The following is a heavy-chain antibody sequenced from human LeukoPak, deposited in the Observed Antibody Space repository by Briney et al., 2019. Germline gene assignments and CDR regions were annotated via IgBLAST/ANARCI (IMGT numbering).Heavy chain of an antibody. Sequence: GGSLRLSCAASGFRFSNYAMTWVRQAPREGLEWVSGTSDSGGSTYYADSVKGRFTISRDNSKNTLFLQMNSLRAEDTAVYYCASEYQQPLDYWGQGALVTVSS. V-gene: IGHV3-23*01. J-gene: IGHJ4*02. CDR1: GFRFSNYA. CDR2: TSDSGGST. CDR3: ASEYQQPLDY. D-gene: IGHD2-2*01.